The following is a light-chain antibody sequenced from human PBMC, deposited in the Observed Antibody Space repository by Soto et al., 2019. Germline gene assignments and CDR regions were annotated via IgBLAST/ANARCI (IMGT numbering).Light chain of an antibody. Sequence: EIVMTQSPATFSVSPGERVTLSCRASQSISSNLAWYQQKPGQPPRLLFYSASARATGTPARFSGSGSGTEFTLTISSLQSEDVAVYYCQQYHDWPPLTFGGGTNVQIK. CDR3: QQYHDWPPLT. CDR1: QSISSN. CDR2: SAS. V-gene: IGKV3-15*01. J-gene: IGKJ4*01.